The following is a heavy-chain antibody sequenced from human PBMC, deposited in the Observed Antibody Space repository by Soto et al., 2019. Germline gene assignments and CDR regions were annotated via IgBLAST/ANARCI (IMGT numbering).Heavy chain of an antibody. V-gene: IGHV3-33*06. D-gene: IGHD6-13*01. Sequence: PGGSLRLSCAASGFTFSYYGMHWVRQAPGKGLEWVAVIWSDGNNRYNADSVKGRFTISRDNSKNSLYLQMNSLRAEDTALYYCMKDPADDDSWHYGLDVWGQGTMVTVSS. J-gene: IGHJ3*01. CDR2: IWSDGNNR. CDR3: MKDPADDDSWHYGLDV. CDR1: GFTFSYYG.